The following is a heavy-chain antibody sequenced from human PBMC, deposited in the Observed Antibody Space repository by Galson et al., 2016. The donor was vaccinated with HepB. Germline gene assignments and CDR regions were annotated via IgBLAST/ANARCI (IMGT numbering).Heavy chain of an antibody. Sequence: SLRLSCAASGFAFSSYSMNWVRQAPGKGLEWVAGITKNGGLIFYGESVKGRFTISRDNAKNSVYLQMNSLRVEDTAVYYCTKWDWSSGDLLTGYSVDYWGPGILVSVSS. CDR3: TKWDWSSGDLLTGYSVDY. V-gene: IGHV3-21*01. CDR2: ITKNGGLI. CDR1: GFAFSSYS. J-gene: IGHJ4*02. D-gene: IGHD3-9*01.